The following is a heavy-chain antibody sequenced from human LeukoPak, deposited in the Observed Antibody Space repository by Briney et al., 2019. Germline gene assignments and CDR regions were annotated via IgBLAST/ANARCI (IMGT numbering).Heavy chain of an antibody. CDR3: AKDFRLIVVVTAIHYFDY. CDR1: GFTFSSYA. V-gene: IGHV3-23*01. CDR2: ISGSGGST. J-gene: IGHJ4*02. Sequence: GGSLRLSCAASGFTFSSYAMSWVRQAPGKGLEWVSAISGSGGSTYYADSVKGRFTISRDNSKNTLYLQMNSLRAEDTAVYYCAKDFRLIVVVTAIHYFDYWGQGTLVTVSS. D-gene: IGHD2-21*02.